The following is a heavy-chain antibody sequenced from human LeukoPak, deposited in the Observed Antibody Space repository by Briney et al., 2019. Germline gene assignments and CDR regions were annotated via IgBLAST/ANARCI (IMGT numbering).Heavy chain of an antibody. CDR1: GFTFSSYA. V-gene: IGHV3-23*01. Sequence: PGGSLRLSCAASGFTFSSYAMSWVRQAPGKGLEWVSAISGSGGSTYYADSVKGRFTISGDNSKNTLYLQMNSLRAEDTAVYYCAKSPNRYGSGSYARPSYKYRANYYYYGMDVWGQGTTVTVSS. J-gene: IGHJ6*02. CDR2: ISGSGGST. CDR3: AKSPNRYGSGSYARPSYKYRANYYYYGMDV. D-gene: IGHD3-10*01.